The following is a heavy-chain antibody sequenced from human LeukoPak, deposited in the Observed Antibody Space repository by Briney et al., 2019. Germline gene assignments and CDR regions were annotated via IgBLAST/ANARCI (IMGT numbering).Heavy chain of an antibody. Sequence: GGSLRLSCAASGFTFSRYEMNWVRQAPGKGLEWVSYISVSGSTKKYADSVKGRFTISRDNAKNSLHLQMNSLRAEDTAVYYCVTASYFDFPSWGQGTLVTVSS. CDR3: VTASYFDFPS. V-gene: IGHV3-48*03. CDR1: GFTFSRYE. CDR2: ISVSGSTK. J-gene: IGHJ5*02. D-gene: IGHD3-3*01.